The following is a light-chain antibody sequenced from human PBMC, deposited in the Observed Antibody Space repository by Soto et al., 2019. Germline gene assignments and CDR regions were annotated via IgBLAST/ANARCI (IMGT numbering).Light chain of an antibody. CDR2: GAS. CDR3: QQYGSSPPYT. CDR1: LRVSSSY. J-gene: IGKJ2*01. Sequence: EIVLTQSPGTLSLSPRERATLSCSASLRVSSSYLAWYQQKPGQAPRLLIYGASSRATGIPDRFSGSGSGTDFTLTISRLEPEDFAVYYCQQYGSSPPYTFGQGTKLEIK. V-gene: IGKV3-20*01.